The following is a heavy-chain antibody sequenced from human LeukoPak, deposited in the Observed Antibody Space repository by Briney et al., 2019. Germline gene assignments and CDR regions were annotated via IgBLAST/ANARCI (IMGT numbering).Heavy chain of an antibody. V-gene: IGHV3-48*03. CDR3: ARSAGRLFDL. J-gene: IGHJ5*02. Sequence: GGSLSLSCALSVFTLCRYEMNGVRRAPQEGLEWVSYISSSVSTISYTHPVRGRYPIPRQNPKNSLYLQMNSLRVEDTAVYYCARSAGRLFDLGGEGTRVTVSS. CDR2: ISSSVSTI. CDR1: VFTLCRYE.